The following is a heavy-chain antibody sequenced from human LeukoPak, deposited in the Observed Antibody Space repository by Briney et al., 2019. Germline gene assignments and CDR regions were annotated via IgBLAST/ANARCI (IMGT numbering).Heavy chain of an antibody. D-gene: IGHD4-17*01. Sequence: SETMSLTCTVSGGSISSSSYYWSWIRQPAGKGLEWIGRLYNSGSTNYNHSLKSRVTMSVDTSKNQFSLKLNSVTAADTAVYYCARDKSMTTVTTTWGGYWYFDLWGRGTLVTVSS. J-gene: IGHJ2*01. CDR1: GGSISSSSYY. V-gene: IGHV4-61*02. CDR2: LYNSGST. CDR3: ARDKSMTTVTTTWGGYWYFDL.